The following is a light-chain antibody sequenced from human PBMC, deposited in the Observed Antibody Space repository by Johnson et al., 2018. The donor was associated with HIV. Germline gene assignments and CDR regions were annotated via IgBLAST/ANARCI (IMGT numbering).Light chain of an antibody. J-gene: IGLJ1*01. Sequence: QSVLTQPPSVSAAPGQKVTISCSGSSSNIGNNYVSWYQQLPGTAPKLLIYDNNKRPSGIPDRFSGSKSGTSATLGITGLQTGDEADYYCGTWDSSRIAFFGTGTKVTVL. CDR3: GTWDSSRIAF. V-gene: IGLV1-51*01. CDR2: DNN. CDR1: SSNIGNNY.